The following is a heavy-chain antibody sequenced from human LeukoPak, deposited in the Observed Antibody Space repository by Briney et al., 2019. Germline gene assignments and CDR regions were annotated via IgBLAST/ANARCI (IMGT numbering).Heavy chain of an antibody. CDR2: IKQDGSEK. D-gene: IGHD3-22*01. J-gene: IGHJ4*02. V-gene: IGHV3-7*01. Sequence: PGGSLRLSCAASGFTFSSYAMSWVRQTPGKGLEWVANIKQDGSEKYYVDSVKGRFTISRDNAKNSLYLQMNSLRAEDTAVYYCARRARYYDSSGYTPWGQGTLVTVSS. CDR3: ARRARYYDSSGYTP. CDR1: GFTFSSYA.